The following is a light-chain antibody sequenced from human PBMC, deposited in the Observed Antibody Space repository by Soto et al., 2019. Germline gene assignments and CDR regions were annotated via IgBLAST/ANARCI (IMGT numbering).Light chain of an antibody. V-gene: IGLV2-8*01. J-gene: IGLJ2*01. CDR1: SSDVGGYNY. Sequence: QSALTQPPSASGSPGLSVTISCTGTSSDVGGYNYVSWYQQHPGKAPKLMIYDVNKRPSGVPDRFSGSKSGNTASLTVSGLQPEDEADYYCSSYGGSNNFVVFGGGTKLTVL. CDR2: DVN. CDR3: SSYGGSNNFVV.